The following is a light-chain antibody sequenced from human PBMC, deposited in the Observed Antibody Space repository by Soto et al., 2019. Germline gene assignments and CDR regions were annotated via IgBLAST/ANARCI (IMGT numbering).Light chain of an antibody. CDR2: GAS. CDR3: QQYSSSSYT. V-gene: IGKV3-15*01. CDR1: QSVSSN. J-gene: IGKJ2*01. Sequence: EILMTQSPATLSVSPGERATLSCRASQSVSSNLAWYQQKPGQAPRLVIDGASTRATGLPARFSGSGSGTEFTLTIGSLQSEDFAVYYCQQYSSSSYTFGQGTKLEI.